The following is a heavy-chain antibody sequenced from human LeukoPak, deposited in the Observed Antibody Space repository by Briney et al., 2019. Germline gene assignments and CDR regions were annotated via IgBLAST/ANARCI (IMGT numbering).Heavy chain of an antibody. Sequence: SETLSLTCAVYGGSFSGYYWSWIRQPPGKGLEWIGEINHSGSTNYNPSLKSRVTISVDTSKNQFSLKLSSVTAADTAVYYCARHKRAAAGTSNYMDVWGKGTTVTISS. D-gene: IGHD6-13*01. CDR2: INHSGST. J-gene: IGHJ6*03. V-gene: IGHV4-34*01. CDR1: GGSFSGYY. CDR3: ARHKRAAAGTSNYMDV.